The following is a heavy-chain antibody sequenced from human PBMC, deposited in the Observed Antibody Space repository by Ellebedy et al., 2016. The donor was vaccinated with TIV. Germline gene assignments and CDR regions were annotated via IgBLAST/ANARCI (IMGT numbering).Heavy chain of an antibody. CDR3: ARVRITFGGVIVGFDY. CDR2: INHSGST. V-gene: IGHV4-34*01. Sequence: GSLRLSCAVYGGSFSGYYWSWIRQPPGKGLEWIGEINHSGSTNYNPSLKSRVTISVDTSKNQFSLKLSSVTAADTAVYYCARVRITFGGVIVGFDYWGQGTLVTVSS. J-gene: IGHJ4*02. D-gene: IGHD3-16*02. CDR1: GGSFSGYY.